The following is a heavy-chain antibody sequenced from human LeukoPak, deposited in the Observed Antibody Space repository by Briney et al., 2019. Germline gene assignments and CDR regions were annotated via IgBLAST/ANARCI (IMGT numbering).Heavy chain of an antibody. CDR2: ISSSSSYI. J-gene: IGHJ3*02. CDR3: ARDPSYYDILRGAFDI. Sequence: PGGSLRLSCAASGFTFSSYSMNWVRQAPGKGLEWVSSISSSSSYIYYADSVKGRFTISGDNAKNSLYLQMNSLRAEDTAVYYCARDPSYYDILRGAFDIWGQGTMVTVSS. V-gene: IGHV3-21*01. CDR1: GFTFSSYS. D-gene: IGHD3-9*01.